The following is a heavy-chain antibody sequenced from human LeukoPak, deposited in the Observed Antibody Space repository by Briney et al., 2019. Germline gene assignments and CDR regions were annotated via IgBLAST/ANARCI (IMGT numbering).Heavy chain of an antibody. J-gene: IGHJ4*02. CDR3: ASIPGVPDEFDY. V-gene: IGHV1-2*06. CDR1: GYTFTGYY. CDR2: INPNSGGT. D-gene: IGHD2-21*01. Sequence: ALVKVSCKASGYTFTGYYMHWVRQAPGQGLEWMGRINPNSGGTNYAQKFQGRVTMTRDTSISTAYMELSRLRSDDTAVYYCASIPGVPDEFDYWGQGTLVTVSS.